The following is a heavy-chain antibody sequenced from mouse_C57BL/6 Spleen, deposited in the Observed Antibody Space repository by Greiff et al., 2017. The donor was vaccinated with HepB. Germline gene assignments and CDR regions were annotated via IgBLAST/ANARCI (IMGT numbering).Heavy chain of an antibody. J-gene: IGHJ2*01. V-gene: IGHV1-69*01. Sequence: QVQLKQPGAELVMPGASVKLSCKASGYTFTSYWMHWGKQRPGQGLEWIGEIDPSDSYTNYNQKFKGKSTLTVDKSSSTAYMQLSSLTSEDSAVYYCARHGSSSGDYWGQGTTLTVSS. CDR1: GYTFTSYW. D-gene: IGHD1-1*01. CDR2: IDPSDSYT. CDR3: ARHGSSSGDY.